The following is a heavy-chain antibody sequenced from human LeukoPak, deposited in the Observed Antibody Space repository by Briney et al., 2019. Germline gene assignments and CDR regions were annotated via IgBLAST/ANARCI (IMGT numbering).Heavy chain of an antibody. CDR3: ARDGVSYYYDSSGYYGRTKYYFDY. V-gene: IGHV3-21*01. CDR1: GFTFSSYS. J-gene: IGHJ4*02. CDR2: ISSSSSYI. Sequence: GGSLRLSCAASGFTFSSYSMNWVRQAPGKGLEWVSSISSSSSYIYYADSMKGRFTISRDNAKNSLYLQMNSLRAEDTAVYYCARDGVSYYYDSSGYYGRTKYYFDYWGQGTLVTVSS. D-gene: IGHD3-22*01.